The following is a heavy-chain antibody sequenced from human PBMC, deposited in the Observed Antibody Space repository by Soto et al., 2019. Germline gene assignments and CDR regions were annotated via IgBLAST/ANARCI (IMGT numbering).Heavy chain of an antibody. Sequence: QVQLQESGPGQVKPAETLSLTCTVSGGSITNNYLRWIRQSPGKGLEWIGCSYYSASTSYNPSLTSRVAISIDNSKTHFSVRLRSVTAADTAVYYCARRQNWNNLFDTWGQGTLLTVSS. CDR3: ARRQNWNNLFDT. CDR1: GGSITNNY. CDR2: SYYSAST. V-gene: IGHV4-59*08. J-gene: IGHJ5*02. D-gene: IGHD1-1*01.